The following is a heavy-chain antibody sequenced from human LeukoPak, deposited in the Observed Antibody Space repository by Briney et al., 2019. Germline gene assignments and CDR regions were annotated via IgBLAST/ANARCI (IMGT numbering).Heavy chain of an antibody. D-gene: IGHD6-25*01. J-gene: IGHJ4*02. CDR3: VRGPHIAATSY. CDR1: GCTFSSYW. V-gene: IGHV3-74*01. CDR2: INSDGSST. Sequence: PGGSLRLSCAASGCTFSSYWMHWVRQAPGKGLVWVSRINSDGSSTSYADSVKGRFAISRDNAKKSLYLQINTLRAEDTAVYYCVRGPHIAATSYWGQGTLVTVSS.